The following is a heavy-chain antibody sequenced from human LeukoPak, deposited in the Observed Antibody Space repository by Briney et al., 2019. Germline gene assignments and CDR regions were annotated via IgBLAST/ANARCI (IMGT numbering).Heavy chain of an antibody. CDR3: ARLVGYGSGSYYSSRIRNYFDY. J-gene: IGHJ4*02. CDR2: ISAYNGNT. Sequence: ASVKVSCKASGYTFTSYGISWVRQAPGQGLEWMGWISAYNGNTNYAQKLQGRVTMTTDTSTNTAYMELRSLRSDDTAVYYCARLVGYGSGSYYSSRIRNYFDYWGQGTLVTVSS. V-gene: IGHV1-18*01. CDR1: GYTFTSYG. D-gene: IGHD3-10*01.